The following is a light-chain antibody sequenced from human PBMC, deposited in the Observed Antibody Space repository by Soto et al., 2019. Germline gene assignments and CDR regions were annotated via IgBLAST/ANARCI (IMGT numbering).Light chain of an antibody. V-gene: IGLV1-40*01. CDR2: GNS. CDR3: QSYDSSLSGYV. CDR1: SSNIGAGYD. Sequence: QSGLTQPPSVSGAPGQRVTISCTGSSSNIGAGYDVHWYQQLPGTAPKLLIYGNSNRPSGVPDPFSGSKSGTSASLAITGLQAEDEADYYCQSYDSSLSGYVFGTGTKVTVL. J-gene: IGLJ1*01.